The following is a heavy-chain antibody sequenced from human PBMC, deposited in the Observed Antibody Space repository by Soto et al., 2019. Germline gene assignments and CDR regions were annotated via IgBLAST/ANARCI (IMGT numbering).Heavy chain of an antibody. J-gene: IGHJ6*03. CDR2: IYYSGST. V-gene: IGHV4-39*01. CDR3: ARHKYQESSSWPPTPIYYYMDV. D-gene: IGHD6-13*01. CDR1: GGSISSSSYY. Sequence: QLQLQESGPGLVKPSETLSLTCTVSGGSISSSSYYWGWIRQPPGKGLEWIGSIYYSGSTYYNPSLKSRVNISVETCKNQCSLKLSSVTAADTAVYYCARHKYQESSSWPPTPIYYYMDVWGKGTTVTVSS.